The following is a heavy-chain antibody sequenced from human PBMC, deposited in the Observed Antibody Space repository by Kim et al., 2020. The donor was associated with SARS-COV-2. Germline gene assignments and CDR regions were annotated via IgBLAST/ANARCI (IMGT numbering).Heavy chain of an antibody. Sequence: NYDPALKSRVTISVDTYKNQFSLKVSSVSAADTGVYYCARDGGCGSGSYLWGQGTLVTVSS. J-gene: IGHJ4*02. V-gene: IGHV4-59*01. D-gene: IGHD3-10*01. CDR3: ARDGGCGSGSYL.